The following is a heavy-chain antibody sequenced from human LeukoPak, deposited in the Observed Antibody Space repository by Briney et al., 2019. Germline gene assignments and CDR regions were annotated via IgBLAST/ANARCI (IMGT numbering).Heavy chain of an antibody. J-gene: IGHJ4*02. D-gene: IGHD5-12*01. V-gene: IGHV3-23*01. Sequence: GGSLRLSCAASGFTFSSYAMSWVRQAPGKGLEWVSAISGSGGSTYYADSVKGRFTISRDNSKNTLYLQMNSLRAEDTAVYYCAKDPEGGYESRWVCYFDYWGQGTLVTVSS. CDR1: GFTFSSYA. CDR3: AKDPEGGYESRWVCYFDY. CDR2: ISGSGGST.